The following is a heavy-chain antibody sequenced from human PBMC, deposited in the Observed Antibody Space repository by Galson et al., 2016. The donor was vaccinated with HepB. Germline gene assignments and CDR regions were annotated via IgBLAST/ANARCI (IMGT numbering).Heavy chain of an antibody. CDR3: ERDHDYSKYRDSFDI. D-gene: IGHD4-11*01. CDR1: GGSISSRNW. Sequence: SETLSLTCAVSGGSISSRNWWTWVRQAPGKGLEWIGEIHHSGSTNYNPSLKSRVTISVDKSKNQFSLKLISVTAADTAVYYCERDHDYSKYRDSFDIWGQGTMVTVSS. CDR2: IHHSGST. V-gene: IGHV4-4*02. J-gene: IGHJ3*02.